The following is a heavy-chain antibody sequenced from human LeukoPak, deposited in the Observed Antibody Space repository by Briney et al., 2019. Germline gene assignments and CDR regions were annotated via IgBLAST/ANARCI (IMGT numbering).Heavy chain of an antibody. V-gene: IGHV3-7*01. D-gene: IGHD2-2*01. J-gene: IGHJ4*02. CDR1: GFTFSSYW. CDR3: ARRDCSGSSCYGIDY. CDR2: INKDGSEK. Sequence: GGSLRLSCAGSGFTFSSYWMSWVRQAPGKWLEWVANINKDGSEKYYVDSVRGRFTISRDNAKNLLYLQMKSLRAEDTALYYCARRDCSGSSCYGIDYWGQGTLVTVSS.